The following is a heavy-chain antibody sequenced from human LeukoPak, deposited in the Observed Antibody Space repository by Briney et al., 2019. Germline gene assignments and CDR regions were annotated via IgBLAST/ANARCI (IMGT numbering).Heavy chain of an antibody. V-gene: IGHV3-21*01. J-gene: IGHJ3*02. CDR1: GLTFSSYS. D-gene: IGHD2-8*01. CDR3: ARDIRMYPRLDAFDI. Sequence: GGSLRLSCAASGLTFSSYSMNWVRQAPGKGLEWVSSISSSSSYIYYADSVKGRFTISRDNAKNSLYLQMNSLRAEDTAVYYCARDIRMYPRLDAFDIWGQGTMVTVSS. CDR2: ISSSSSYI.